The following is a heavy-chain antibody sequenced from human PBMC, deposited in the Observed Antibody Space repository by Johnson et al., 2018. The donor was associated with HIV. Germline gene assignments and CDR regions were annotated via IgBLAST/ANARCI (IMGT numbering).Heavy chain of an antibody. D-gene: IGHD2-8*02. CDR2: ISGSGGST. V-gene: IGHV3-23*04. Sequence: VQLVESGGGVVQPGGSLRLSCAASGFTFSSYAMSWVRQAPGKGLEWVSAISGSGGSTYYADSVKGRFTISRDNSKNKLYLQMNSLRAEDTAVYYCAKDPIVLVVYAISAFDIWGQGTMVTVSS. CDR3: AKDPIVLVVYAISAFDI. CDR1: GFTFSSYA. J-gene: IGHJ3*02.